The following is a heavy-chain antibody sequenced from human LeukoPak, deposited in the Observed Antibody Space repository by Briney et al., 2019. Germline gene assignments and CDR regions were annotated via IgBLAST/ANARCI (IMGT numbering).Heavy chain of an antibody. CDR3: AKANWLSGY. J-gene: IGHJ4*02. CDR2: ITVSGGST. Sequence: GGSLRLSCAASGFTFSSYDMSWVRQAPGKGLEWVSTITVSGGSTYYADSVKGRFTISRDNSKNTLDLQMNSLRAEDTAVYYCAKANWLSGYWGQGTLVTVSS. D-gene: IGHD3-9*01. V-gene: IGHV3-23*01. CDR1: GFTFSSYD.